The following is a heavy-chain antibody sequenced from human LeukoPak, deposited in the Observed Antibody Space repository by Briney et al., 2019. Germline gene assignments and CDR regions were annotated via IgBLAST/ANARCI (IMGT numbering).Heavy chain of an antibody. D-gene: IGHD4-23*01. V-gene: IGHV2-5*02. CDR2: IYWDDDK. CDR3: AHGDYGGIFDY. CDR1: GFSLSTSGVG. Sequence: SGPTLMKPTQTLTLTCTFSGFSLSTSGVGVGWIRQPPGKALEWLALIYWDDDKRYSPSLKSRLTITQDTSKNQVVLTMTNMDPLDTATYYCAHGDYGGIFDYWGQGTLVTVSS. J-gene: IGHJ4*02.